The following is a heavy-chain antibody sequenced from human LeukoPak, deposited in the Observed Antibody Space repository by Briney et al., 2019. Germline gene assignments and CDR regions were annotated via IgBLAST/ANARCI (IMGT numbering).Heavy chain of an antibody. V-gene: IGHV3-30*09. Sequence: GRSLRLSCAASRFTFSDFAMHWVRQPPGKGLDWVAVIAYDGGDRYYADSVKGRFAISRDNSKNALYLQMNSLRNEDTAVYYCARSRSQVGAAGFDYWGQGSLVTVSS. D-gene: IGHD6-13*01. CDR2: IAYDGGDR. CDR3: ARSRSQVGAAGFDY. CDR1: RFTFSDFA. J-gene: IGHJ4*02.